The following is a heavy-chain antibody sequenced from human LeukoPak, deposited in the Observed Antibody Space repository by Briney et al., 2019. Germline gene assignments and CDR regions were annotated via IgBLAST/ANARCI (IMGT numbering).Heavy chain of an antibody. CDR2: IYTSGST. D-gene: IGHD4-11*01. CDR3: AGMTRYYYGMDV. CDR1: GGSISSDNYY. V-gene: IGHV4-61*02. Sequence: SETLSLTCTVSGGSISSDNYYWSWIRQPAGKGLEWIGRIYTSGSTNYNPSLKSRVTMSLDTSKNQFSLNLSSVTAADTAVYYCAGMTRYYYGMDVWGQGTTVTVSS. J-gene: IGHJ6*02.